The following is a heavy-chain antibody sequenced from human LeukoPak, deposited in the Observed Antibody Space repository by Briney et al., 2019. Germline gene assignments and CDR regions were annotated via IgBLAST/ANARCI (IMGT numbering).Heavy chain of an antibody. J-gene: IGHJ6*03. CDR3: ARDNDYGDLYYMDV. CDR1: GGSISSYY. D-gene: IGHD4-17*01. Sequence: SETLSLTCTVPGGSISSYYWSWIRQPPGKGLEWIGYIYYSGSTNYNPSLKSRVTISVDTSKNQFSLKLSSVTAADTAVYYCARDNDYGDLYYMDVWGKGTTVTVSS. CDR2: IYYSGST. V-gene: IGHV4-59*01.